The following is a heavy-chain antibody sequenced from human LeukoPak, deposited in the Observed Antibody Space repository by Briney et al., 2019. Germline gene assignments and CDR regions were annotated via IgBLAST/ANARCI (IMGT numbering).Heavy chain of an antibody. CDR2: ISGSGGST. Sequence: PGGSLRLSCAASGFTFSSYAMSWVRQAPGKGLEWVSAISGSGGSTYYADSVKGRFTISRDNAKNSLYLQMNSLRAEDTAVYYCARVLPSSISFDYWGQGTLVTVSS. CDR3: ARVLPSSISFDY. J-gene: IGHJ4*02. D-gene: IGHD6-13*01. CDR1: GFTFSSYA. V-gene: IGHV3-23*01.